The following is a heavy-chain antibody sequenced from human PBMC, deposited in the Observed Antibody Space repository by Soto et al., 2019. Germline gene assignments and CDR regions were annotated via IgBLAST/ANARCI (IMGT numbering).Heavy chain of an antibody. V-gene: IGHV3-66*01. Sequence: GGSLRLSCAASGFTVSSNYMSWVRQAPGKGLEWVSVIYSGGSTYYADSVKGRFTISRDNSKNTLYLQMNSLRAEDTAVYYCARDKGMAAAAGTDYWGQGTLVTVSS. CDR2: IYSGGST. CDR1: GFTVSSNY. D-gene: IGHD6-13*01. CDR3: ARDKGMAAAAGTDY. J-gene: IGHJ4*02.